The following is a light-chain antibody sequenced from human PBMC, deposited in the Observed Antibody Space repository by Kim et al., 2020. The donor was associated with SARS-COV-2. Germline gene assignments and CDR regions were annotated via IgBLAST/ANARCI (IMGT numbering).Light chain of an antibody. CDR1: RSNIGSNT. Sequence: ELTQPPSASGTPGQRVSISCSGRRSNIGSNTVIWYQQFPGTDPKLLIDSNNERRSGVPYRFSGSKSGPSASLDISGLQPEDEVDYYCAAWDDSLTGVVFGGGTQLTVL. CDR3: AAWDDSLTGVV. V-gene: IGLV1-44*01. CDR2: SNN. J-gene: IGLJ2*01.